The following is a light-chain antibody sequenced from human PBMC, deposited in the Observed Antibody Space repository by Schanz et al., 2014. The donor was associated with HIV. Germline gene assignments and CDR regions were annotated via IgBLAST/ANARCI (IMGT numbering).Light chain of an antibody. CDR3: QQYDNFPPSIT. J-gene: IGKJ5*01. CDR2: DAS. Sequence: IRITQSPSSLSASTGDRVTITCRASQDITSYLAWYQQKPGKAPKLLIYDASNLETGVPSRFSGSGSGTDFTFTISSLQPEDIATYYCQQYDNFPPSITFGQGTRLEIK. CDR1: QDITSY. V-gene: IGKV1-33*01.